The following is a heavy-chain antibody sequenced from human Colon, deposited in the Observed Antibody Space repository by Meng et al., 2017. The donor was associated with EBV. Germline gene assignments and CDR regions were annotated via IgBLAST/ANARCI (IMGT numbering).Heavy chain of an antibody. D-gene: IGHD6-19*01. CDR3: ARVSSGWDYFDY. CDR2: IYYSGST. V-gene: IGHV4-31*03. Sequence: QVQRQTCGPGLVKPPQTLSLTGTVSGGSVSSGGYYWTWIRQHPGKGLEWFGHIYYSGSTFYNPSLKRRVIISIDTSKNQFSLNLRSVTAADTAVYYCARVSSGWDYFDYWGQGTLVTVSS. J-gene: IGHJ4*02. CDR1: GGSVSSGGYY.